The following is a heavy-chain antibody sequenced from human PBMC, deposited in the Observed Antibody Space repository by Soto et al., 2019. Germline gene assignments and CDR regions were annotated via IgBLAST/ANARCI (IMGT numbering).Heavy chain of an antibody. D-gene: IGHD2-15*01. CDR1: GFTFSSYA. J-gene: IGHJ3*02. CDR3: ASLKIVVVVAAHKRQTKDAFDI. Sequence: GGSLRLSCAASGFTFSSYAMHWVRQAPGKGLEWVAVISYDGSNKYYADSVKGRFTISRDNSKNTLYLQMNNLRAEDTAVYYCASLKIVVVVAAHKRQTKDAFDIWGQGTMVTVSS. CDR2: ISYDGSNK. V-gene: IGHV3-30-3*01.